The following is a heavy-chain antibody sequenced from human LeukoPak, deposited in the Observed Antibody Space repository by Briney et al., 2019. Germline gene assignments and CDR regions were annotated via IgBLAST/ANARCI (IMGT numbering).Heavy chain of an antibody. Sequence: ASVKVSCKASGYTFTSYGISWVRQAPGKGLEWMGGFDPEDGETIYAQKFQGRVTMTEDTSTDTAYMELSSLRSEDTAVYYCATSFYIPFGSFDYWGQGTLVTVSS. J-gene: IGHJ4*02. CDR2: FDPEDGET. CDR3: ATSFYIPFGSFDY. CDR1: GYTFTSYG. D-gene: IGHD2-2*02. V-gene: IGHV1-24*01.